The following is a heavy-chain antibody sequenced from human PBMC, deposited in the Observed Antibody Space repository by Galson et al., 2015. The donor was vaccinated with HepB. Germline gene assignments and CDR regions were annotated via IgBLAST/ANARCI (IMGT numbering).Heavy chain of an antibody. Sequence: SLRLSCAASGFTFSSYSMNWVRQAPGKGLEWVSYISSSSSTIYYADSVKGRFTISRDNAKNSLYLQMNSLRDEDTAVYYCARAFMSIAASDDYYYYGMDVWGQGTTVTVSS. CDR2: ISSSSSTI. CDR1: GFTFSSYS. D-gene: IGHD6-6*01. V-gene: IGHV3-48*02. J-gene: IGHJ6*02. CDR3: ARAFMSIAASDDYYYYGMDV.